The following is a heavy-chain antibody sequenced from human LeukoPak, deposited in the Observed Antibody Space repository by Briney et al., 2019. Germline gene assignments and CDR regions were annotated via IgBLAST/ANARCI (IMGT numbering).Heavy chain of an antibody. CDR2: INPSGGGT. CDR3: AREDGSYESYYYGMDV. D-gene: IGHD1-26*01. CDR1: GYTFTSYY. V-gene: IGHV1-46*01. J-gene: IGHJ6*02. Sequence: GASVKVSCKASGYTFTSYYMHWVRQAPGQGLEWMGIINPSGGGTSYAQKFQGRVTMTRDTSTSTVYMELSSLRSEDTAVYYCAREDGSYESYYYGMDVWGQGTTVTVSS.